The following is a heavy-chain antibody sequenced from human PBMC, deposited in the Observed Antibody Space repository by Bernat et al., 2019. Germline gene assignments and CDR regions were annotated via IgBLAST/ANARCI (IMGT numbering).Heavy chain of an antibody. CDR2: INHSGST. CDR1: GGSFSGYY. J-gene: IGHJ5*02. Sequence: QVQLQQWGAGLLKPSETLSLTCAVYGGSFSGYYWSWIRQPPGKGLEGIGEINHSGSTNYNPPLKSRVTISVDPSKNQFSLKLSSVTAADTAVYYCARGRPLYCSGGSCYSRWFDPRGQGTLVTVSS. V-gene: IGHV4-34*01. D-gene: IGHD2-15*01. CDR3: ARGRPLYCSGGSCYSRWFDP.